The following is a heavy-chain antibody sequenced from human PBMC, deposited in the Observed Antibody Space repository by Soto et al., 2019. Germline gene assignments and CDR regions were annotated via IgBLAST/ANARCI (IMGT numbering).Heavy chain of an antibody. V-gene: IGHV4-59*01. J-gene: IGHJ5*02. CDR2: ILYSGST. Sequence: PSETLSLTCTGSGGSISTYYWIWIRQAPGKGLEWIGYILYSGSTNYNPSLNSRVTMSLDTSKNQFSLKLSSVTTADMAVYYCARGGGTGNWFDPWSQGSLVTVSS. CDR3: ARGGGTGNWFDP. D-gene: IGHD7-27*01. CDR1: GGSISTYY.